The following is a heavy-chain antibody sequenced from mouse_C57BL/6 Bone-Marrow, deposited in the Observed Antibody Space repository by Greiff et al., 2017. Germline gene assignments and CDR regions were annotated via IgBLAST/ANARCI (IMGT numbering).Heavy chain of an antibody. J-gene: IGHJ1*03. V-gene: IGHV14-4*01. CDR1: GFNIKDDY. D-gene: IGHD1-1*01. CDR3: TPLLWYFDV. CDR2: IDPENGDT. Sequence: EVQLQQSGAELVRPGASVKLSCTASGFNIKDDYMHWVKQRPEQGLEWIGWIDPENGDTEYASKFQGKATIAADTSSNTTYLQLSSLTCEDTAIYYCTPLLWYFDVWGTGTTVTVSS.